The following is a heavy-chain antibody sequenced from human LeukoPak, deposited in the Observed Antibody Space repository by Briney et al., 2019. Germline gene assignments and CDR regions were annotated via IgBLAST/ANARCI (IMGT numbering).Heavy chain of an antibody. CDR3: ARQPYYYDSSGYQGAFDI. J-gene: IGHJ3*02. CDR1: GYSFTSYW. CDR2: IYPGDSDT. Sequence: GESLKISCKGSGYSFTSYWIGWVRQMPGKGLEWMGIIYPGDSDTRYSPSFQGQVTISADKSISTAYLQWSSLKASDTAMHYCARQPYYYDSSGYQGAFDIWGQGTMVTVSS. D-gene: IGHD3-22*01. V-gene: IGHV5-51*01.